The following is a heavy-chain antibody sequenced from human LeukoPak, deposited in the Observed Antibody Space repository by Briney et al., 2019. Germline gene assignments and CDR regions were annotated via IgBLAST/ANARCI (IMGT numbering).Heavy chain of an antibody. D-gene: IGHD3-10*01. CDR2: VYATGST. J-gene: IGHJ4*02. CDR3: ARQSRLLWFGVEDGDY. Sequence: SETLSLTCKVSGASVSTSPYYWSWIRQPAGKGLEWIGRVYATGSTNYNPSLKSRLTISIDTSKNQFSLKLSSVTAADTAVYYCARQSRLLWFGVEDGDYWGQGTLVTVSS. CDR1: GASVSTSPYY. V-gene: IGHV4-61*02.